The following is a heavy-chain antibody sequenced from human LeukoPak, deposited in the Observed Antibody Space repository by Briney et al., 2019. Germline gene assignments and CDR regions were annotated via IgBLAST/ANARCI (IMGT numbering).Heavy chain of an antibody. CDR2: ISSSSSYI. CDR1: GFTFSSYS. Sequence: PGGSLRLSCAASGFTFSSYSMNWLRQAPGKGLEWVSSISSSSSYIYYADSVKGRFTISRDNANNSLYLQMNSLRAEDTAVYYCAIVTAYYYDSSGYFDQWGQGTLVTVSS. V-gene: IGHV3-21*01. J-gene: IGHJ4*02. CDR3: AIVTAYYYDSSGYFDQ. D-gene: IGHD3-22*01.